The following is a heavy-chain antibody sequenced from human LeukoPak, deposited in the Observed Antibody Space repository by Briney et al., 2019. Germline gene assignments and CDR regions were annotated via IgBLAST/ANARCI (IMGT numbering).Heavy chain of an antibody. V-gene: IGHV3-20*04. J-gene: IGHJ6*03. Sequence: GGSLRLSCAASGFIFDDYGMSWVRQVPGKGLEWVSGINWNGGGTGYADSVKGRFTISRDNAKNSLYLQMSSLRVEDTALYYCARCPSIAQYYYYYYYMDVWGKGTTVTVSS. CDR3: ARCPSIAQYYYYYYYMDV. CDR1: GFIFDDYG. CDR2: INWNGGGT. D-gene: IGHD6-6*01.